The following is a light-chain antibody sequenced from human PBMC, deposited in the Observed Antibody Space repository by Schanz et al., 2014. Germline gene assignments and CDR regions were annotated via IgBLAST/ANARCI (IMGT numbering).Light chain of an antibody. V-gene: IGLV4-69*01. Sequence: QSVLTQSPSASASLGASVKLTCTLSSRYSAYAIAWHQQQPEKGPRYLMRLNSDGSHTRGDGVPDRFSGSSSGAERYLTISSLQSEDEAVYYCQTWGTGIRVFGGGTKVTVL. CDR1: SRYSAYA. CDR3: QTWGTGIRV. J-gene: IGLJ2*01. CDR2: LNSDGSH.